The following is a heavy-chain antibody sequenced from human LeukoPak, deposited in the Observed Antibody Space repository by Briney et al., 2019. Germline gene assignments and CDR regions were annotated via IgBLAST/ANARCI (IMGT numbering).Heavy chain of an antibody. J-gene: IGHJ4*02. Sequence: GGSLRLSCAASGFTFSSYSMNWVRQAPGKGLEWVSYISSSSTIYYADSVKGRFTISRDNAKNSLYLQMNSLRDEDTAVYYCARVGYSGYDPKAYWGQGTLVTVSS. CDR3: ARVGYSGYDPKAY. D-gene: IGHD5-12*01. CDR2: ISSSSTI. V-gene: IGHV3-48*02. CDR1: GFTFSSYS.